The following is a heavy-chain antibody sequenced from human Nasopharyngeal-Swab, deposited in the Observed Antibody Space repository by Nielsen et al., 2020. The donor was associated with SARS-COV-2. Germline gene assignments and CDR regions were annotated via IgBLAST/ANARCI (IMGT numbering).Heavy chain of an antibody. Sequence: SETLSLTCTVSGGSISGNDHYWGWIRQPPGKGLEWIGSIHYSGKTYYNPALKSRVTMSVDTPKNQFSLNLNSVTAADTAVYYCATVVHYYFDYWGQGILVIVSS. V-gene: IGHV4-39*01. J-gene: IGHJ4*02. CDR2: IHYSGKT. CDR3: ATVVHYYFDY. D-gene: IGHD2-15*01. CDR1: GGSISGNDHY.